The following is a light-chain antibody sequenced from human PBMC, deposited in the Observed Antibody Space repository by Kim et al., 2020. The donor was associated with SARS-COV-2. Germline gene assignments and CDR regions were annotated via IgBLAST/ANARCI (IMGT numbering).Light chain of an antibody. Sequence: EIVLTQSPATLSLSPGERATLSCRASQSVSSFLTWFQQKPGQAPRLLIYDASTRATGIPARFSGSGSGTDFTLTISSLEPEDFAIYYCQQRSSWPLTFGGGTKLEIK. CDR2: DAS. CDR1: QSVSSF. V-gene: IGKV3-11*01. CDR3: QQRSSWPLT. J-gene: IGKJ4*01.